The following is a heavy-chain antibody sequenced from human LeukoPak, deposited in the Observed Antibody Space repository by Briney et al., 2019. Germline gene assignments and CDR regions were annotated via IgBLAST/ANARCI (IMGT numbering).Heavy chain of an antibody. D-gene: IGHD2-15*01. CDR3: ARAPYCIGGSCRFDY. J-gene: IGHJ4*02. CDR1: GFTVSSNY. Sequence: PGGSLRLSCAASGFTVSSNYMSWVRQAPGKGLEWVANIKQDGSEKYYVDSVKGRFTISRDNAKNSLYLQMNSLRAEDTAVYYCARAPYCIGGSCRFDYWGQGTLVTVSS. V-gene: IGHV3-7*03. CDR2: IKQDGSEK.